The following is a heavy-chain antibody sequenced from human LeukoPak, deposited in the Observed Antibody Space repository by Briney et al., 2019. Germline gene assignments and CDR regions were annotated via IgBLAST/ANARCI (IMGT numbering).Heavy chain of an antibody. D-gene: IGHD3-10*01. CDR2: IYPGDSDT. V-gene: IGHV5-51*01. Sequence: GESLKISCKGSGYSFTSYWIGWVRQMPGKGLEWMGIIYPGDSDTRYSPSFQGQVTISADKSISTAYLRWSSLKASDTAMYYCARFPSARGVPVDYWGQGTLVTVSS. J-gene: IGHJ4*02. CDR3: ARFPSARGVPVDY. CDR1: GYSFTSYW.